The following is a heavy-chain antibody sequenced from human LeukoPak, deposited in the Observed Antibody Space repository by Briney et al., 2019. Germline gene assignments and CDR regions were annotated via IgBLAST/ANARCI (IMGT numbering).Heavy chain of an antibody. Sequence: PGGPLRLSRAAFGFTFINSDMSAVRQAPGKGLEWVSGISGSGAGRYYADSVKGRFTISRDNSKNTLYVQMNSLRGEDTALYYCAKDRFSGSSAREYWGQGTLVTVSS. CDR2: ISGSGAGR. CDR1: GFTFINSD. V-gene: IGHV3-23*01. CDR3: AKDRFSGSSAREY. D-gene: IGHD1-26*01. J-gene: IGHJ4*02.